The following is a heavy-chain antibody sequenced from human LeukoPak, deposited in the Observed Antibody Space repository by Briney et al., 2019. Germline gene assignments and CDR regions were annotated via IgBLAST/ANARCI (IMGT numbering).Heavy chain of an antibody. D-gene: IGHD1-26*01. CDR3: RLYYFFMDV. V-gene: IGHV3-23*01. Sequence: PGGSLRLSCLASKFTFNNYAMTWVRQAPGKGLEWVSSISGSGDNMDYADSVKGRFTISRDNSENTLYLQMYYCARDGYSGSYYRLYYFFMDVWGKGTTVTVSS. CDR1: KFTFNNYA. CDR2: ISGSGDNM. J-gene: IGHJ6*03.